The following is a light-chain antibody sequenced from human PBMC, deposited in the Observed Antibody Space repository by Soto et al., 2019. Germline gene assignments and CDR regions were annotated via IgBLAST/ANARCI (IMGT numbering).Light chain of an antibody. CDR1: QAINTY. V-gene: IGKV1-39*01. Sequence: DIQMTQSPSFLSASVGDRVTISCRASQAINTYLNWYQEKPGKAPKLLIYGTSDLQNGVPSRFSGGGSGTHFTLTISSLQPQAFATYYSQQNYSTLLITFGQGTRL. J-gene: IGKJ5*01. CDR2: GTS. CDR3: QQNYSTLLIT.